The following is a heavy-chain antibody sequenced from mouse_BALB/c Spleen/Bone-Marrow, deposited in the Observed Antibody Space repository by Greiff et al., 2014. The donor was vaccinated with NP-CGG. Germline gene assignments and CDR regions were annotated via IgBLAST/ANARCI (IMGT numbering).Heavy chain of an antibody. CDR1: GFTFSGYA. CDR3: ARRKTTILTTFYWYFDV. D-gene: IGHD2-5*01. V-gene: IGHV5-6-5*01. CDR2: ISSGGST. J-gene: IGHJ1*01. Sequence: EVNLVESGGGLVKPGGSLKLSCAASGFTFSGYAMSWVRQTPEKRLEWVASISSGGSTFYPDSVKGRFTISRDNARNILYLQMSSLGSEDTAMYYCARRKTTILTTFYWYFDVWGAGTTVTVSS.